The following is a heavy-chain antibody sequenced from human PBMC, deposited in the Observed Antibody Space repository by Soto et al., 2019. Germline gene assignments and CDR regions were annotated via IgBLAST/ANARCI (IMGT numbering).Heavy chain of an antibody. CDR1: GFTFSDHY. Sequence: EVQLVESGGGLVQPEGSLRLSCAASGFTFSDHYMDWVRQAPGKGLEWVGRIKNKANSYTTEYAAPVKGSFIISRDDSKNSVFLQMNRLTTDDTAVYYCTRVRLGRSRSSDYWGQGILVTVSS. CDR3: TRVRLGRSRSSDY. CDR2: IKNKANSYTT. V-gene: IGHV3-72*01. J-gene: IGHJ4*02. D-gene: IGHD6-19*01.